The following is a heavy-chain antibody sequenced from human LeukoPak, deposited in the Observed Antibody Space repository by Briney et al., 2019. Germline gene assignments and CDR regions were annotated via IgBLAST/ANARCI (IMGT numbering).Heavy chain of an antibody. V-gene: IGHV3-23*01. CDR1: GFTFSGYA. J-gene: IGHJ4*02. Sequence: GGSLRLSCAASGFTFSGYAMSWVRQAPGKGLEWVSAISGSGGSTYYADSVKGRFTISRDNSKNTLYLQMNSLRAEDTAVYYCAKGAPRREYSGSYYPLDYWGQGTLVTVSS. D-gene: IGHD1-26*01. CDR2: ISGSGGST. CDR3: AKGAPRREYSGSYYPLDY.